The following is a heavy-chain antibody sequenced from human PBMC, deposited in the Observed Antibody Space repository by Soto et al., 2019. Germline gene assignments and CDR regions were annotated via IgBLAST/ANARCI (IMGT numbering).Heavy chain of an antibody. CDR1: GYSIRSGYF. CDR2: MYHSGIT. Sequence: PSETLSLTCAVSGYSIRSGYFWGWIRQPPGKGLGWIGSMYHSGITYYNLSLKSRVTISVDTSKNQLSLKLSSATAADTAVYYCARSMYSTSAQLYYGMDVWGQGTTVTVS. J-gene: IGHJ6*02. V-gene: IGHV4-38-2*01. CDR3: ARSMYSTSAQLYYGMDV. D-gene: IGHD6-6*01.